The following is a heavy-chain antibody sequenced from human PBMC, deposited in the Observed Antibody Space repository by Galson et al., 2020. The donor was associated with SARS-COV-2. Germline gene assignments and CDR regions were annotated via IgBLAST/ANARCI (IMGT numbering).Heavy chain of an antibody. CDR2: IFSNDEK. CDR3: ARIQSSWFGELFFDY. J-gene: IGHJ4*02. V-gene: IGHV2-26*01. Sequence: KMSGPTLVKPTETLTLTCTVSGFSLSNARMGVSWIRQPPGKALEWLAHIFSNDEKSYSTSLKSRLTISKDTSESQVVLTMTNMDPVDTATYYCARIQSSWFGELFFDYWGQGTLVTVSS. CDR1: GFSLSNARMG. D-gene: IGHD3-10*01.